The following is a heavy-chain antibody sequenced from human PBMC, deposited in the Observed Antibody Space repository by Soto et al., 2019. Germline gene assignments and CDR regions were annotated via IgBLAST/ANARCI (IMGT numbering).Heavy chain of an antibody. Sequence: SVKVSCKDTGGLFSSYAVSWVRQAPGQGLEWMGGIIPVFDTTYYAQKFQGRVTITADESSNTAYMELSRLTSEDTAMYYCARGGSGYVWFNEFWGQGTLVTVS. V-gene: IGHV1-69*13. CDR2: IIPVFDTT. J-gene: IGHJ1*01. CDR1: GGLFSSYA. D-gene: IGHD3-22*01. CDR3: ARGGSGYVWFNEF.